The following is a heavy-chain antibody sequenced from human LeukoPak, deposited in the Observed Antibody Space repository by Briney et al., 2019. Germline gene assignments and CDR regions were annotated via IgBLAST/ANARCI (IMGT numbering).Heavy chain of an antibody. J-gene: IGHJ4*02. CDR1: GFTFSSYS. CDR3: ARENIYGDSSGYYFDY. V-gene: IGHV3-21*01. D-gene: IGHD3-22*01. Sequence: GGSLRLSCTASGFTFSSYSLNWVRQAPGQGLEWVSSVSTGSNYIYYADSVKGRFTISRDNAKNSLYLQMNSLRAEDTAVYYCARENIYGDSSGYYFDYWGQGTLVTVSS. CDR2: VSTGSNYI.